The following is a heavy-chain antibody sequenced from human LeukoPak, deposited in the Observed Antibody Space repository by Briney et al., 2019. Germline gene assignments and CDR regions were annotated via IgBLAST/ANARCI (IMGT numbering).Heavy chain of an antibody. CDR1: GDSISSSNCY. CDR3: ARLTRGYKGCNWFDP. D-gene: IGHD5-18*01. J-gene: IGHJ5*02. CDR2: IYFSGGT. V-gene: IGHV4-39*01. Sequence: SETLSLTCTVSGDSISSSNCYWGWIRQPPGKGLEWIGSIYFSGGTYYNASLKSRVTISVDTSKNQFSLKLSSVTAADTAVYYCARLTRGYKGCNWFDPWGQGTLVTVSS.